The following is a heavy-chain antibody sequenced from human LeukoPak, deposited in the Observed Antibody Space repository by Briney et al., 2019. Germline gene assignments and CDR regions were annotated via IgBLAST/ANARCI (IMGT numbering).Heavy chain of an antibody. CDR1: GFTFSRSW. V-gene: IGHV3-7*01. CDR3: ARPIVEYASSFDY. CDR2: INQDGSEK. D-gene: IGHD2-2*01. Sequence: PGGSLRLSCAASGFTFSRSWMSWVRQAPGKGLEWVANINQDGSEKYYVDSVKGRFTISRDNAKSSLYLQINSLRAEDTALYFCARPIVEYASSFDYWGQGTLVTVSS. J-gene: IGHJ4*02.